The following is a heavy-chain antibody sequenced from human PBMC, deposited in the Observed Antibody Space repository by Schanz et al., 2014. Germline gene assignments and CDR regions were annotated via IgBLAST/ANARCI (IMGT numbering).Heavy chain of an antibody. CDR1: GYTFTSYG. CDR3: ARGRTFDY. V-gene: IGHV1-18*01. J-gene: IGHJ4*02. Sequence: QVQLVQSGAEVKKPGASVKVSCKASGYTFTSYGISWVRQAPGQGLEWMGWISPYKGNTNYAQKLQGRVTMTRNTSMSTAYIDLHTLTSEDTAVYYCARGRTFDYWGQGTLVTVSS. CDR2: ISPYKGNT.